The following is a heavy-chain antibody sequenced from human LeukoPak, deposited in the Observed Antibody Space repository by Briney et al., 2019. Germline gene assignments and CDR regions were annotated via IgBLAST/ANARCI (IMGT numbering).Heavy chain of an antibody. Sequence: ASVKVSCKASGYTFTSHGISWVRQAPGQGLEWMGWISAYNGDTKYAQKTQGRVTMTTDASTSTAYMELRSLRSDDTAVYYCARVKQNYFDYWGQGTLVTVSS. CDR2: ISAYNGDT. CDR1: GYTFTSHG. J-gene: IGHJ4*02. CDR3: ARVKQNYFDY. V-gene: IGHV1-18*01.